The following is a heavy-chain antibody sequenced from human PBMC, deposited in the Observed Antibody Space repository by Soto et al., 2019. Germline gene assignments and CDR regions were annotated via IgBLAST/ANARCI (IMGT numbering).Heavy chain of an antibody. CDR2: ISGSGGST. Sequence: GSLRLSCSASGFTFSSYAMSWVRQAPGKGLEWVSAISGSGGSTYYADSVKGRFTISRDNSKNTLYLQMNSLRAEDTAVYYCAKKGNYSSGWYLPFDYWGQGTLVTVYS. D-gene: IGHD6-19*01. V-gene: IGHV3-23*01. J-gene: IGHJ4*02. CDR1: GFTFSSYA. CDR3: AKKGNYSSGWYLPFDY.